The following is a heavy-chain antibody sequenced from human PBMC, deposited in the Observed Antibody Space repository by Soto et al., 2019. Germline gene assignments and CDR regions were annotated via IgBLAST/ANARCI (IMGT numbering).Heavy chain of an antibody. J-gene: IGHJ4*02. CDR1: VFTFNKHA. Sequence: PWWSLRLSCFASVFTFNKHALAWWRQAPGKGLEWVSAISGSGSSTYDSDSVKGRFTISRDNSNNTLYLQMNSLRAEDTAIYYCARTPGVITVISAFDHWGQGTPVTVSS. D-gene: IGHD3-22*01. CDR3: ARTPGVITVISAFDH. CDR2: ISGSGSST. V-gene: IGHV3-23*01.